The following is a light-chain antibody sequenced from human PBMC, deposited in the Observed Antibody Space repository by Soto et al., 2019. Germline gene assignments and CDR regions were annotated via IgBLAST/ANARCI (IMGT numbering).Light chain of an antibody. CDR2: GNS. CDR3: QSYDSSRSAWV. CDR1: SSNIGAGYD. J-gene: IGLJ3*02. V-gene: IGLV1-40*01. Sequence: QAVVTQPPSVSGAPGQRVTISCTGSSSNIGAGYDVHWYQQLPGTAPKLLIYGNSNRPSGVPDRFSGSKSGTSASLAITGLQAEDEADYYCQSYDSSRSAWVFGGGTQLTVL.